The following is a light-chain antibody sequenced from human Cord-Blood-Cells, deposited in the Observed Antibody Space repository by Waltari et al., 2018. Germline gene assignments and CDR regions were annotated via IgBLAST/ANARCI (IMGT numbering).Light chain of an antibody. V-gene: IGKV1-39*01. J-gene: IGKJ4*01. CDR1: QSIISY. CDR3: QQSYSTPPLT. CDR2: AAS. Sequence: DIQLTQSPSSLSASVGDSVTITCRASQSIISYLNCYQQKPGKAPKRLIYAASSLQSGVPSSFSGSGSGTDFTLTISSLQPEDFATYYCQQSYSTPPLTFGGGTKVKIK.